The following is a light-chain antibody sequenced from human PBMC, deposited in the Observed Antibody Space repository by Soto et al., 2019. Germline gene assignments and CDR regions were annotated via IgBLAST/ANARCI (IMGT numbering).Light chain of an antibody. CDR3: SSYAGSNNLV. V-gene: IGLV2-8*01. CDR1: SSDVGGYNY. Sequence: QSALTQPPSASGSPGXSXTISCTGTSSDVGGYNYVSWYQQHPGKAPKLMIYEVSKRPSGVPDRFSGSKSGNTASLTVSGLQAEDEADYYCSSYAGSNNLVFGGGTKLTVL. J-gene: IGLJ2*01. CDR2: EVS.